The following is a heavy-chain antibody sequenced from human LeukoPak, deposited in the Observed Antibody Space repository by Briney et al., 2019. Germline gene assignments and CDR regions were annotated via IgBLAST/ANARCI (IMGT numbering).Heavy chain of an antibody. V-gene: IGHV4-34*01. CDR3: ARSYDSSGYYRDAFDI. D-gene: IGHD3-22*01. CDR1: GGSFSGYY. Sequence: PSETLSLTCAVYGGSFSGYYWSWIRQPPGKGLEWNGEINHGGSTNYNPSLKSQVTISGDTSKNQFSLKLSSVTAADTAVYYCARSYDSSGYYRDAFDIWGQGTMVTVSS. J-gene: IGHJ3*02. CDR2: INHGGST.